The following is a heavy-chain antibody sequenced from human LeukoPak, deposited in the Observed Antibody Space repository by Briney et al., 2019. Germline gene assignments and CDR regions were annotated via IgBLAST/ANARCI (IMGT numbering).Heavy chain of an antibody. CDR1: GFTFSSYA. CDR3: ARRGGFTYGMDV. V-gene: IGHV3-30*04. CDR2: ISYDGSNK. J-gene: IGHJ6*04. Sequence: GGSLRLSCAASGFTFSSYAMHWVRQAPGKGLEWVAVISYDGSNKYYADSVKGRFTISRDNAKNSLYLQMNSLRAEDTAIYYCARRGGFTYGMDVWGKGTTVTVSS. D-gene: IGHD2-15*01.